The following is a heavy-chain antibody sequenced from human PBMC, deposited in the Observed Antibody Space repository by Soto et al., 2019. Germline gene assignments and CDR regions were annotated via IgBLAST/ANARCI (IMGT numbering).Heavy chain of an antibody. CDR3: AKDLSSRYLSGLYFDF. D-gene: IGHD3-9*01. J-gene: IGHJ4*02. CDR1: GFTSGTVA. Sequence: EVQLLESGGGLVEPGGSLRLSCVASGFTSGTVAMTWVRQAPGKGLEWVSSIAIGSFDSYYAPSVKGRFTTSRDDSKNTLYLQMHSLRADDTAVYYCAKDLSSRYLSGLYFDFWGPGSVVTVSS. CDR2: IAIGSFDS. V-gene: IGHV3-23*01.